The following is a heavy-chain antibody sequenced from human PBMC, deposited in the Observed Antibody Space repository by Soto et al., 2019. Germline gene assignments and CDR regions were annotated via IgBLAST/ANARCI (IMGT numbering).Heavy chain of an antibody. Sequence: PSETLSLTCAVSGYFMTNGNYWGWIRQSPGRGLEWIGSIYYTGRTYYNPSLKSRVTMSVDTSKNQFSLKLTSVTAADTAVYYCARDRAAVASTFDYWGPGTLVT. V-gene: IGHV4-38-2*02. CDR2: IYYTGRT. D-gene: IGHD6-13*01. J-gene: IGHJ4*02. CDR3: ARDRAAVASTFDY. CDR1: GYFMTNGNY.